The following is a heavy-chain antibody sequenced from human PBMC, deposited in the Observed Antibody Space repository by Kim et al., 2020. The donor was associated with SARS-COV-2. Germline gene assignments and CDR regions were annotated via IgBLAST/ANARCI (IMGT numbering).Heavy chain of an antibody. J-gene: IGHJ4*02. CDR3: AKDLGGSFDY. D-gene: IGHD7-27*01. CDR2: ISANGANT. CDR1: GFTYSIYG. Sequence: GVSLRLSCGASGFTYSIYGMSWVRQAPGKGLEWVSAISANGANTYYADSVKGRFTMSRDNSKNTLYLQMNSLRAEDTAVYYCAKDLGGSFDYWGQGTLVTVSS. V-gene: IGHV3-23*01.